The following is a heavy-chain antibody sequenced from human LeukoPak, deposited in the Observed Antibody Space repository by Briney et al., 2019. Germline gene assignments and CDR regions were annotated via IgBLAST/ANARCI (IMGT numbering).Heavy chain of an antibody. V-gene: IGHV4-59*01. Sequence: SETLSLTCTVSGGSISSYYWSWIRQPPGKGLEWIGYIYYSGSTNYNPSLKSRVTISVDTSKNQFSLKLSSVTAADTAVYYCARGLRVFGVAHFDYWGQGTLVTASS. J-gene: IGHJ4*02. D-gene: IGHD3-3*01. CDR1: GGSISSYY. CDR3: ARGLRVFGVAHFDY. CDR2: IYYSGST.